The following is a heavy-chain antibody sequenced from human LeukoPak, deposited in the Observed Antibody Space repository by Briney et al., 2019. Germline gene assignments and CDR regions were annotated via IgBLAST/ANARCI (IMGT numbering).Heavy chain of an antibody. CDR1: GFPFSMYW. D-gene: IGHD6-19*01. CDR3: AGPFSNGWNEGGLAY. Sequence: PGGSLRLSCAASGFPFSMYWMHWVRQAPGKGPVWVSRIDADGDSPTYADSVKGRFTISRDNAKNTLYLQMRSLRGEDTAVYYCAGPFSNGWNEGGLAYWGQGALVTVFS. J-gene: IGHJ4*02. V-gene: IGHV3-74*01. CDR2: IDADGDSP.